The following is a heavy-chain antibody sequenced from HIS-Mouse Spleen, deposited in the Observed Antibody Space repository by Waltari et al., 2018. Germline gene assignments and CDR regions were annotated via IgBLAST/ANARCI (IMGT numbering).Heavy chain of an antibody. CDR1: GWSFSVYY. CDR3: ARGLAARFDY. J-gene: IGHJ4*02. Sequence: QVQLQQWGAGLLKPSETLSLPCAVDGWSFSVYYWSWIRQPPGKGLEWIGEINHSGSTNSNPSLKSRVTISVDTSKNQFSLKLSSVTAADTAVYYCARGLAARFDYWGQGTLVTVSS. D-gene: IGHD6-6*01. CDR2: INHSGST. V-gene: IGHV4-34*01.